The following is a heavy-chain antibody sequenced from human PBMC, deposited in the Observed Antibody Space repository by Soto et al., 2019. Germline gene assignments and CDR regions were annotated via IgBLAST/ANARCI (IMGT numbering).Heavy chain of an antibody. D-gene: IGHD3-3*01. CDR2: ISYDGSNK. CDR1: GFTFSSYA. V-gene: IGHV3-30-3*01. J-gene: IGHJ6*02. CDR3: ARLLIRFLEWLSPLGGMDV. Sequence: GGSLRLSCAASGFTFSSYAMHWVRQAPGKGLEWVAVISYDGSNKYYADSVKGRFTISRDNSKNTLYLQMNSLRAEDTAVYYYARLLIRFLEWLSPLGGMDVWGQGTTVTVSS.